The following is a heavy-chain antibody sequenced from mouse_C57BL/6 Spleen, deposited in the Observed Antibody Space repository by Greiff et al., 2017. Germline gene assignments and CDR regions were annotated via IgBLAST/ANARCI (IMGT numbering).Heavy chain of an antibody. CDR2: IYPGDGDT. Sequence: VQLQQSGPELVKPGASVKISCKASGYAFSSSWMNWVKQRPGKGLEWIGRIYPGDGDTNYNGKFKGKATLTADKSSSTAYMQLSSLTSEDSAVYFCARQLGSNYFDYWGQGTTLTVSS. V-gene: IGHV1-82*01. D-gene: IGHD4-1*02. CDR1: GYAFSSSW. CDR3: ARQLGSNYFDY. J-gene: IGHJ2*01.